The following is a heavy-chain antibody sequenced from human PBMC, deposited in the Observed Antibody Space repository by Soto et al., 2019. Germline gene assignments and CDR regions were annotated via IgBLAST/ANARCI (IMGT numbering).Heavy chain of an antibody. CDR3: VRVGSGSYSWRDP. D-gene: IGHD1-26*01. V-gene: IGHV3-74*01. CDR2: INTDGGTT. Sequence: EVQLEESGGDLVQPGGSLRLSCTASGFIFSSYWMHWVRQAPGKGLVCVSRINTDGGTTTYAESVKGRFTISRDNARNTLYLQMNSLRPEDTALYYCVRVGSGSYSWRDPWGQGTLVTVSS. CDR1: GFIFSSYW. J-gene: IGHJ5*02.